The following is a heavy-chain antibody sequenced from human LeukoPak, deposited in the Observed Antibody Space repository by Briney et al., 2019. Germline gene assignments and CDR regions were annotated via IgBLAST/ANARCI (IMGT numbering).Heavy chain of an antibody. CDR2: INHSGST. CDR3: ARGPVADDAFDI. D-gene: IGHD6-19*01. CDR1: GGSFSGYY. V-gene: IGHV4-34*01. Sequence: SETLSLTCAVYGGSFSGYYWGWIRQPPGKGLEWIGEINHSGSTNYNPSLKSRVTISVDTSKNQFSLKLSSVTAADTAVYYCARGPVADDAFDIWGQGAMVTVSS. J-gene: IGHJ3*02.